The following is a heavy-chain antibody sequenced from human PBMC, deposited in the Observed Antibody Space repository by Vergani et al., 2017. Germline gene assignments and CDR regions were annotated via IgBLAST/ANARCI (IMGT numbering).Heavy chain of an antibody. V-gene: IGHV3-49*04. J-gene: IGHJ4*01. D-gene: IGHD6-13*01. CDR2: VRNKEDGGTP. CDR3: TTGFPGSSWSTY. CDR1: GFTFTDYG. Sequence: EVQLVESGGGLVKTGGSLRLSCRASGFTFTDYGISWVRQAPGKGLEWVGFVRNKEDGGTPEHAASVKGRFTISRDDSKAIAYLQMNSLKTEDTAVYYCTTGFPGSSWSTYWGQGTLVTVSS.